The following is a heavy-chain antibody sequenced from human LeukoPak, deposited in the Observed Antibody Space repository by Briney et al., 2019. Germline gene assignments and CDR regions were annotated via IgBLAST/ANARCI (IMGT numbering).Heavy chain of an antibody. D-gene: IGHD5-12*01. CDR2: IWYDGSNK. CDR1: GFTFSSYG. V-gene: IGHV3-33*01. J-gene: IGHJ4*02. Sequence: PGGSLRLSCVASGFTFSSYGMYWVRQAPGKGLEWVAVIWYDGSNKYYADSVKGRFTISRDNSKNTLYLQMNSLRAEDTAVYYCARDFDSGYVPHYWGQGTLVTVSS. CDR3: ARDFDSGYVPHY.